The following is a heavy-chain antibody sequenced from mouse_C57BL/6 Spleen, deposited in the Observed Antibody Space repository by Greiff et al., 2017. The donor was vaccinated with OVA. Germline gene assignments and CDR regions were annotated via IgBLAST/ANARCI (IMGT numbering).Heavy chain of an antibody. J-gene: IGHJ1*03. Sequence: DVHLVESGGGLVKPGGSLKLSCAASGFTFSDYGMHWVRQAPEKGLEWVAYISSGSSTIYYADTVKGRFTISRDNAKNTLFLQMTSLRSEDTAMYYCARYYSNYHWYFDVWGTGTTVTVSS. V-gene: IGHV5-17*01. CDR3: ARYYSNYHWYFDV. D-gene: IGHD2-5*01. CDR2: ISSGSSTI. CDR1: GFTFSDYG.